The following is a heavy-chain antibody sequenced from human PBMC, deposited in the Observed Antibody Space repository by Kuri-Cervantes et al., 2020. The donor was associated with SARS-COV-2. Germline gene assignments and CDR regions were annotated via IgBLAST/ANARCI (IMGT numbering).Heavy chain of an antibody. V-gene: IGHV3-30*02. J-gene: IGHJ4*02. CDR3: AKVSISSGSYQKALGY. Sequence: GGSLRLSCAASGFTFSSYGMHWVRQAPGKGLEWVAFIRYDGSNKYYADSVKGRFTISRDNSKSTLYLQMNSLRAEDTAVYYCAKVSISSGSYQKALGYWGQGTLVTVSS. CDR2: IRYDGSNK. D-gene: IGHD3-10*02. CDR1: GFTFSSYG.